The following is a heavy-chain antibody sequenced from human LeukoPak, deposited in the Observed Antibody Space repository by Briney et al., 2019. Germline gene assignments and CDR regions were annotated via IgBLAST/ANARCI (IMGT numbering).Heavy chain of an antibody. V-gene: IGHV3-23*01. Sequence: PGGSLRLSCVGSGFTFRNYAMNWVRQAPGKGLEWVSGFSAAGTYYADSVKGRFTTSRDNSKNTLYLQMNSLRAEDTAVYYCAKDTLDYGDSDAFDIWGQGTMVTVSS. J-gene: IGHJ3*02. CDR3: AKDTLDYGDSDAFDI. CDR2: FSAAGT. D-gene: IGHD4-17*01. CDR1: GFTFRNYA.